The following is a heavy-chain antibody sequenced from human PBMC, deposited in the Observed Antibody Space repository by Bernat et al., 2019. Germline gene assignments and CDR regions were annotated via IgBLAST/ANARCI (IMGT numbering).Heavy chain of an antibody. CDR3: AWYISRQIDY. D-gene: IGHD1-1*01. J-gene: IGHJ4*02. CDR1: GGSISSSSYY. CDR2: IYYSGST. Sequence: QLQLQESGPVLVKPSETLSLTCTVSGGSISSSSYYWGWIRQPPGKGLEWIGSIYYSGSTYYNPSLKSRVTISVDTSKNQFSLKLSSVTAADTAVYYCAWYISRQIDYWGQGTLVTVSS. V-gene: IGHV4-39*01.